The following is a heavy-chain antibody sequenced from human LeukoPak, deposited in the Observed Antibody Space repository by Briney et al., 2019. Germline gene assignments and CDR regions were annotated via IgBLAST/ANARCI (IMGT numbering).Heavy chain of an antibody. J-gene: IGHJ3*02. CDR3: ARPGLRGAFDI. V-gene: IGHV4-38-2*02. Sequence: SETLSLTCTVSGYSISSGYYWGWIRQPPGKGLEWIGYIYHSGSTYYNPSLTSRVTISVDTSKNQFSLKLTSVTAADTAVYYCARPGLRGAFDIWGQGTMVSISS. D-gene: IGHD3-10*01. CDR1: GYSISSGYY. CDR2: IYHSGST.